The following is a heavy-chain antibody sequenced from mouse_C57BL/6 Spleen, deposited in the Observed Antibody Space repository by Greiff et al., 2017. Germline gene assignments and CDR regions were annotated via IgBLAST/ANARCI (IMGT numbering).Heavy chain of an antibody. V-gene: IGHV1-82*01. CDR2: IYPGDGDT. CDR3: ARWNPPYDTWFAY. Sequence: VQLVESGPELVKPGASVKISCKASGYAFSSSWMNWVKQRPGKGLEWIGRIYPGDGDTNYNGKFKGKATLTADKSSSTAYMQLSSLTSEDSAVYFCARWNPPYDTWFAYWGQGTLVTVSA. D-gene: IGHD2-12*01. CDR1: GYAFSSSW. J-gene: IGHJ3*01.